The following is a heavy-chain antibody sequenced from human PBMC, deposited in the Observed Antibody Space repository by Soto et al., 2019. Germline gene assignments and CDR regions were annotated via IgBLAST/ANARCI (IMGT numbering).Heavy chain of an antibody. Sequence: QVQLVQSGAELNKPAASVKVSCRSSGYTFTQYPIHWLRQAPGQRPEWVGWIHPGQGSPKVSQNFQGRVTVSSDTSATTAYLELNRLTSEDTAVYFCATGIEAPLLDYWAQVTLVTVSS. CDR2: IHPGQGSP. CDR1: GYTFTQYP. V-gene: IGHV1-3*01. CDR3: ATGIEAPLLDY. J-gene: IGHJ4*02.